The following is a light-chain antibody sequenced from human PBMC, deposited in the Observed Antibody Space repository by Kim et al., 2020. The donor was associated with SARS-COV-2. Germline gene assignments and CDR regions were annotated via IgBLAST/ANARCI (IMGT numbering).Light chain of an antibody. CDR1: RSDVGSYVL. Sequence: SITISCTGTRSDVGSYVLVAWYQQHPGKAPKLMIYEIDKRPSGVSTRCSGSKSGNTASLTISGLQVEDEAEYFCCSYAGGSAFVVFGGGTQLTVL. J-gene: IGLJ2*01. CDR3: CSYAGGSAFVV. CDR2: EID. V-gene: IGLV2-23*02.